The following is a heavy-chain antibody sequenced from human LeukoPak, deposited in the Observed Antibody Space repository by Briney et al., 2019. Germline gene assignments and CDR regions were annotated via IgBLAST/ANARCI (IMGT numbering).Heavy chain of an antibody. Sequence: GGSLRLSCAASGFPFSSYSMTWVRQAPGKGLEWVANIRQDGNEKYYVDSVRGRFTISRDNAKNSLYLQMNSLRAEDTAIYYCARRYFDYWGQGTLVTVSS. V-gene: IGHV3-7*03. CDR2: IRQDGNEK. CDR1: GFPFSSYS. J-gene: IGHJ4*02. CDR3: ARRYFDY.